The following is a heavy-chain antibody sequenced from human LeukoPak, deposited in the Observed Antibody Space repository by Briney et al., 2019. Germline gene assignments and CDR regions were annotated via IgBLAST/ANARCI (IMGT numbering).Heavy chain of an antibody. CDR2: IYSEGKT. Sequence: GGSLRLSCAASGVNVSGDYMSWVRQAPGKGLEWVSLIYSEGKTYHADCVKGRVTIYRDNSKNTLYLQMNRLRTEDTAIYYCANRMSFGGPGTVVTVSS. CDR1: GVNVSGDY. CDR3: ANRMSF. D-gene: IGHD3-10*01. V-gene: IGHV3-53*05. J-gene: IGHJ4*02.